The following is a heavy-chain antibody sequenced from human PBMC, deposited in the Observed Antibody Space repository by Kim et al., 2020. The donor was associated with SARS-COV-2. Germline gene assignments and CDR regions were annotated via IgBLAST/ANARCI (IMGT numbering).Heavy chain of an antibody. CDR3: ARGAAHCSSTSCYARVKDAFDI. J-gene: IGHJ3*02. D-gene: IGHD2-2*01. CDR1: GGSFSGYY. V-gene: IGHV4-34*01. Sequence: SETLSLTCAVYGGSFSGYYWSWIRQPPGKGLEWIGEINHSGSTNYNPSLKSRVTISVDTSKNKFSLKLSSVTAADTAVYYCARGAAHCSSTSCYARVKDAFDIWGQGTMVTVSS. CDR2: INHSGST.